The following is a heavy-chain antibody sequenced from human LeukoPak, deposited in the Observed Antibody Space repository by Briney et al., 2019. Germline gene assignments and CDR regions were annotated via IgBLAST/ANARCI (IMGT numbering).Heavy chain of an antibody. V-gene: IGHV4-59*08. CDR2: ISYSATP. CDR3: TRHQFARDFWSGFAGMDV. CDR1: GGSISTYY. J-gene: IGHJ6*02. Sequence: SETLSLTCSVCGGSISTYYWSWIRQPPGKGLEWIGYISYSATPNYNPSLKSRVTISVDTSKNQFSLKVNSVTAADTAVYYCTRHQFARDFWSGFAGMDVWGQGTTVSVSS. D-gene: IGHD3-3*01.